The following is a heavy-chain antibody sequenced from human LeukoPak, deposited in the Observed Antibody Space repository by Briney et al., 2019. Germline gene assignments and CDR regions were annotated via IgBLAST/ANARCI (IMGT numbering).Heavy chain of an antibody. CDR1: GGSISSSSYY. D-gene: IGHD6-19*01. J-gene: IGHJ4*02. Sequence: SETLSLTCTVSGGSISSSSYYWGWIRQPPGKGLEWIGSIYYSESTYYNPSLKSRVTISVDTSKNQFSLKLSSVTAADTAVYYCARHTRYTSGWGGEDYWGQGTLVTVSS. CDR2: IYYSEST. V-gene: IGHV4-39*01. CDR3: ARHTRYTSGWGGEDY.